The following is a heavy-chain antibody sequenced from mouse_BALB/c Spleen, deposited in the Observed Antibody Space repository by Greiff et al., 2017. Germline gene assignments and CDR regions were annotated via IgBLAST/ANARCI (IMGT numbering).Heavy chain of an antibody. D-gene: IGHD1-2*01. CDR2: ILPGSGST. Sequence: QVQLQQSGAELMKPGASVKISCKATGYTFSSYWIEWVKQRPGHGLEWIGEILPGSGSTNYNEKFKGKATFTADTSSNTAYMQLSSLTSEDSAVYYCARGGFITTAMDYWGQGTSVTVSS. CDR1: GYTFSSYW. V-gene: IGHV1-9*01. CDR3: ARGGFITTAMDY. J-gene: IGHJ4*01.